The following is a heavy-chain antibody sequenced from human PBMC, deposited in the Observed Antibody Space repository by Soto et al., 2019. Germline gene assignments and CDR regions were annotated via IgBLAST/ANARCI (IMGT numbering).Heavy chain of an antibody. CDR3: AREKVVVIAAQAFDI. CDR1: GVSVSSGSFY. V-gene: IGHV4-61*01. J-gene: IGHJ3*02. D-gene: IGHD2-21*01. Sequence: PSETLSLTCTASGVSVSSGSFYWAWIRHPPGKGLEWIGFGSYSGTTNYKPSLRSRVTISVDTSRSQISLKVSSLTAADTAVYYCAREKVVVIAAQAFDIWGQGTMVTVSS. CDR2: GSYSGTT.